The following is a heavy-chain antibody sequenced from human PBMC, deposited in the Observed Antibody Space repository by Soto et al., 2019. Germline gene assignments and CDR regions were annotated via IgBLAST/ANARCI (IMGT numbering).Heavy chain of an antibody. CDR2: IYYSGST. V-gene: IGHV4-39*01. CDR3: ARGGIPPSGYGIAYAMDV. CDR1: GVSISGSRYY. D-gene: IGHD1-26*01. J-gene: IGHJ6*02. Sequence: TSETLSLTCTVSGVSISGSRYYWGWIRQPPGRGLEWIGNIYYSGSTYYTPALKSRVTLSVDTSKNQFSLNLNSVTAADTAAYYCARGGIPPSGYGIAYAMDVWGQGTTVTVSS.